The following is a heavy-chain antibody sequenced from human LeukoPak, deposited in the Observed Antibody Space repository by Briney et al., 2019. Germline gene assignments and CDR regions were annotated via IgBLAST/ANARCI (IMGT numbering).Heavy chain of an antibody. CDR2: ISSSSSYT. CDR3: ASGPQYSYGFSY. CDR1: GFTFSDYY. Sequence: GGSLRLSCAASGFTFSDYYMSWIRQAPGKGLEWVSYISSSSSYTNYADSVKGRFTISRDNAKNSLYLQMNSRRAEDTAVYYCASGPQYSYGFSYWGQGTLVTVSS. J-gene: IGHJ4*02. V-gene: IGHV3-11*03. D-gene: IGHD5-18*01.